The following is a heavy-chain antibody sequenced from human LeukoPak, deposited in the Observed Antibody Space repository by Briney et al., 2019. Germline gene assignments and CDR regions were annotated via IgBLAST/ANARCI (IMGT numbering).Heavy chain of an antibody. J-gene: IGHJ4*02. CDR2: INPNTGVT. Sequence: ASVKVSCKASGYTFTGYYMFWVRQAPGQGLEWMGRINPNTGVTNYAQKFQGRVTMTRDTSTSTVYMELSSLRSEDTAVYYCARTAGRTFDYWGQGTLVTVSS. D-gene: IGHD6-6*01. CDR1: GYTFTGYY. CDR3: ARTAGRTFDY. V-gene: IGHV1-2*06.